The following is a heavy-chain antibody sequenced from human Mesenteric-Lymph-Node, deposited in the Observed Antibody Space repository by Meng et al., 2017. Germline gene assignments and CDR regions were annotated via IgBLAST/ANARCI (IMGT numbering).Heavy chain of an antibody. CDR1: GGSISSSSSYY. J-gene: IGHJ4*02. CDR2: VYYSGST. V-gene: IGHV4-39*07. CDR3: ARDLRYYGSGSYLDY. D-gene: IGHD3-10*01. Sequence: SETLSLTCTVSGGSISSSSSYYWGWIRQPPGKGLEWIGNVYYSGSTYYNPSLKSRVTISVDTSKNQFSLKLSSVTAADTAVYYCARDLRYYGSGSYLDYWGQGTLVTVSS.